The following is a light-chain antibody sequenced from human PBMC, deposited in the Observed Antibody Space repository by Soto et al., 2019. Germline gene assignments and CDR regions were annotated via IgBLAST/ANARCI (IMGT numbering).Light chain of an antibody. J-gene: IGKJ1*01. CDR2: GAS. V-gene: IGKV3-20*01. CDR3: QQYGSPPQT. Sequence: EIVLTQSPGTLSLSPGERATLSCRTSQSVSNNYLAWYQQKPGQAPRLLIYGASSRATGIPDRFSGSGSGTDFTLTISRLEPEDFAVYYCQQYGSPPQTFGQGTKVDTK. CDR1: QSVSNNY.